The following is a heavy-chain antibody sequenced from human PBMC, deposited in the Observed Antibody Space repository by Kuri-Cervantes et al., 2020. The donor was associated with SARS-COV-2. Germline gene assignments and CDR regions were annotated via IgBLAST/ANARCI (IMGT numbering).Heavy chain of an antibody. CDR1: GFTFSSYA. J-gene: IGHJ5*02. CDR2: IRYDGSNK. CDR3: ARDYIAAAGRSWFDP. D-gene: IGHD6-13*01. V-gene: IGHV3-30*02. Sequence: GGSLRLSCAASGFTFSSYAMHWVRQAPGKGLEWVAFIRYDGSNKYYADSVKGRFTISRDNSKNTLYLQMSSLRSEDTAVYYCARDYIAAAGRSWFDPWGQGTLVTVSS.